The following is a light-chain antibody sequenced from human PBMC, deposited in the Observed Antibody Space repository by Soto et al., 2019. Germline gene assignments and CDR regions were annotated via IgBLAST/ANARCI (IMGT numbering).Light chain of an antibody. V-gene: IGLV1-40*01. Sequence: QSVLTQPPSVSGAPGQRVTISCTGGSSNIGAGYDVHWYQQLPGTAPKLLIYGNSNRPSGVPDRFSGSKSGTSASLAITGLQPEDEADYYCQSYDSSLSVGVFGGGTKLTVL. J-gene: IGLJ2*01. CDR2: GNS. CDR1: SSNIGAGYD. CDR3: QSYDSSLSVGV.